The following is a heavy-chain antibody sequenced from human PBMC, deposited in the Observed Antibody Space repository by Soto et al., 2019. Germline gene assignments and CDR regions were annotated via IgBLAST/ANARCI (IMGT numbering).Heavy chain of an antibody. V-gene: IGHV4-59*08. Sequence: QVQLQESAPGLVKTSETLSLTCTVSGGSISSYYWSWIRQPPGKGLEWIGYVYYSGGTNYNPSLXAGVTLSVPTXXIXSXXKLSSVAAADPAVYYWARRVAGSSSWFRYYYGMDVWGQGTTVTVSS. CDR2: VYYSGGT. CDR3: ARRVAGSSSWFRYYYGMDV. J-gene: IGHJ6*02. CDR1: GGSISSYY. D-gene: IGHD6-13*01.